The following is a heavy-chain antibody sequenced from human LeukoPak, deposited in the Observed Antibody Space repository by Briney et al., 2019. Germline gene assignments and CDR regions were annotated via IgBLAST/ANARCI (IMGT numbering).Heavy chain of an antibody. CDR1: GFTFSSYG. V-gene: IGHV3-33*06. CDR3: AKDGFREPAAPDY. J-gene: IGHJ4*02. CDR2: IWYDGSNK. Sequence: GGSLRLSCAASGFTFSSYGMHWVRQAPGKGLERVAVIWYDGSNKYYADSVKGRFTISRDNSKNTLYLQMNSLRAEDTAVYYCAKDGFREPAAPDYWGQGTLVTVSS. D-gene: IGHD2-2*01.